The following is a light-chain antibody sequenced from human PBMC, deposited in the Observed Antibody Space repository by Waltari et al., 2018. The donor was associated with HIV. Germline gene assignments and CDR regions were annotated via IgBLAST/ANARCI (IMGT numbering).Light chain of an antibody. CDR1: QSVSKN. CDR2: GAS. Sequence: EIVMTQSPATLSVSPGERATLSCRASQSVSKNLAWNQQKPGQAPRLLIYGASTRATGIPARFSGSGSWTEFTLTISTLHSEDSAVYYCQQYDNWPPWTFGQGTKVEIK. CDR3: QQYDNWPPWT. J-gene: IGKJ1*01. V-gene: IGKV3-15*01.